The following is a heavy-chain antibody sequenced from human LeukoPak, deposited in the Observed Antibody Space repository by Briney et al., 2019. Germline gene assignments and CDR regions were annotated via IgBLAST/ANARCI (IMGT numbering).Heavy chain of an antibody. Sequence: SETLSLTCTVSGGSVSGYYWSWIRQPPGKGLEWIGYIYYSGSTTYNPSLKSRITISVNTSKDQFSLKLSSVTAADTAVYYCARCSVPNWFDPWGQGTLVTVSS. CDR2: IYYSGST. V-gene: IGHV4-59*02. D-gene: IGHD2-15*01. CDR3: ARCSVPNWFDP. CDR1: GGSVSGYY. J-gene: IGHJ5*02.